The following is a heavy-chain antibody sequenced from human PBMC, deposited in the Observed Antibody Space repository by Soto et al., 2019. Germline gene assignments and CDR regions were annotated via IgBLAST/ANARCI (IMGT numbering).Heavy chain of an antibody. V-gene: IGHV4-31*03. D-gene: IGHD6-13*01. CDR2: IYYSGST. CDR3: ARGKTVAAAGPFDY. CDR1: GGSISSGGYY. J-gene: IGHJ4*02. Sequence: QVQLQESGPGLVKPSQTLSLTCTVSGGSISSGGYYWSWIRQHPGKGLEWIGYIYYSGSTYYNPSLMRRVTISVDTSKPQFSLKLSSVTAADTAVYYCARGKTVAAAGPFDYWGQGTLVPVSS.